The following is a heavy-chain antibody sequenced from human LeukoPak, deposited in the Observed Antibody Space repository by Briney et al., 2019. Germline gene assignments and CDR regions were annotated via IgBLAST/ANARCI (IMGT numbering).Heavy chain of an antibody. D-gene: IGHD1-26*01. CDR2: IDQDGSEK. CDR1: GSTSSRNF. J-gene: IGHJ4*02. CDR3: ASGAGWESGY. V-gene: IGHV3-7*01. Sequence: GGSLRLSCAVSGSTSSRNFMSWVRQTPEEGLEWVANIDQDGSEKNYVDSVKGRFTISRDNAKNSLFLQMNSLRAEDTAIYYCASGAGWESGYWGQGTLVTVSS.